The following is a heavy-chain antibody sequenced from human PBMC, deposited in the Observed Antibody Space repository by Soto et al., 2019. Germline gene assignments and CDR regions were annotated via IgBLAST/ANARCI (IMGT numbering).Heavy chain of an antibody. J-gene: IGHJ3*02. CDR1: GYTFTGYY. Sequence: ASVKVSCKASGYTFTGYYMHWVRQAPGQGLEWMGWINPNSGGTNYAQKFQGWVTMTRDTSISTAYMELSRLRSDDTAVYYCARGPGYQSSSLLWFGEAADAFDIWCQGTMGTV. CDR3: ARGPGYQSSSLLWFGEAADAFDI. V-gene: IGHV1-2*04. D-gene: IGHD3-10*01. CDR2: INPNSGGT.